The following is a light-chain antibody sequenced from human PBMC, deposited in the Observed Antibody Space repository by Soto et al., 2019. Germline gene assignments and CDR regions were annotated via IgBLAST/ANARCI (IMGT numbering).Light chain of an antibody. CDR2: DAS. Sequence: EIVLTQSPVTLSLSPGERATLSCRASQTVSNQLAWYQQKPGQDPRPLIYDASRRVTGIPARSSGSGSGTDFTLTLSSLEPEDFAVYYCQQRAGSSTFGQGTRRRL. CDR3: QQRAGSST. J-gene: IGKJ5*01. CDR1: QTVSNQ. V-gene: IGKV3-11*01.